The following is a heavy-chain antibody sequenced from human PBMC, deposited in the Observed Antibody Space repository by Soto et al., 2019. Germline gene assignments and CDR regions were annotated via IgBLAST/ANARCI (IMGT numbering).Heavy chain of an antibody. J-gene: IGHJ5*02. Sequence: EVQLVESGGGLIQPGGSLRLSCAASGFTVSRNYMSWVRQAPGKGLEWVSVIHSGGSTYYADSVKGRFTISSDNLKNTLYLQMNNLRADDTAVYYCARDLFYDRDLGGFDPWGQGTLVTVSS. CDR2: IHSGGST. CDR3: ARDLFYDRDLGGFDP. V-gene: IGHV3-53*01. CDR1: GFTVSRNY. D-gene: IGHD3-22*01.